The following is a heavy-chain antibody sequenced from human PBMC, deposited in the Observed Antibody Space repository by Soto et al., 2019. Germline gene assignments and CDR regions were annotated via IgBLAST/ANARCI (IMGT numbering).Heavy chain of an antibody. CDR1: GDSISSYY. V-gene: IGHV4-59*08. Sequence: PSETLSLTCTVSGDSISSYYWSWIRQPPGKGLEWIGYIYYSGSTNYNPSLKSRVTISVDTSKNQFSLKLSSVTAADTAVYYCARAKAPLYSSSWYWFDPWGQGTLVTVSS. CDR3: ARAKAPLYSSSWYWFDP. D-gene: IGHD6-13*01. J-gene: IGHJ5*02. CDR2: IYYSGST.